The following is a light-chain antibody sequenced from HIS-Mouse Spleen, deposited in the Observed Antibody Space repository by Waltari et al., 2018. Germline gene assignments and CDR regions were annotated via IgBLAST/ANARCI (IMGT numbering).Light chain of an antibody. Sequence: SYELTQPPSVSVSPGQTARITCSGDALPKKYAYWYQQQAGQAPVLVIDEDSKRPSGIPGRLSGASAGTMATLTSSGAQVEDEADYYCYSTDSSGNWVFGGGTKLTVL. CDR1: ALPKKY. J-gene: IGLJ3*02. CDR2: EDS. V-gene: IGLV3-10*01. CDR3: YSTDSSGNWV.